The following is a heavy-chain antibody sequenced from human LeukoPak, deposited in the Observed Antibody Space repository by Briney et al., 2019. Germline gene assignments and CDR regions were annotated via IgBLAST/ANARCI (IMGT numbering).Heavy chain of an antibody. CDR2: INPSGGST. CDR1: GYTFTSYY. Sequence: ASVKVSCKASGYTFTSYYMHWVRQAPGQGLEWMGIINPSGGSTSYAQKFQGRVTMTRDTSTSTAYMELRSLRSDDTAVYYCARDLPYGGCSGYDSNFDYWGQGTLVTVSS. D-gene: IGHD5-12*01. CDR3: ARDLPYGGCSGYDSNFDY. J-gene: IGHJ4*02. V-gene: IGHV1-46*01.